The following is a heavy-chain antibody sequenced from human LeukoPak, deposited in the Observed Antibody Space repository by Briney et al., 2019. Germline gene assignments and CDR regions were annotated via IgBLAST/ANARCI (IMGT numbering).Heavy chain of an antibody. J-gene: IGHJ4*02. CDR2: INPNSGGT. CDR3: ARTYGDYPNYYFDY. CDR1: GYTFTGYY. D-gene: IGHD4-17*01. Sequence: ASVKVSCKAFGYTFTGYYMHWVRQAPGQGLEWMGRINPNSGGTNYAQKFQGRVTMTRDTSISTAYMELSRLRSDDTAVYYCARTYGDYPNYYFDYWGQGTLVTVSS. V-gene: IGHV1-2*06.